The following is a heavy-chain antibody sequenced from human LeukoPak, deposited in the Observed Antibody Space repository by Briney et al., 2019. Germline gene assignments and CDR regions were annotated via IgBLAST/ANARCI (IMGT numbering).Heavy chain of an antibody. V-gene: IGHV3-74*01. D-gene: IGHD5-24*01. CDR2: ISSDGSST. CDR3: GRVGEMATGFDY. CDR1: GFTFSSYW. Sequence: GGSLRLSCAASGFTFSSYWMHWVRQAPGKGLVWVSRISSDGSSTSYADSVKGRFTISRDNAKNTLYLQMNSLRAEDTAVYYCGRVGEMATGFDYWGQGTLVTVSS. J-gene: IGHJ4*02.